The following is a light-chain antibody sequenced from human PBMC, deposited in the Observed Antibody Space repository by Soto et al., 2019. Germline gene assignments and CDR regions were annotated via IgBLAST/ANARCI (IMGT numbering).Light chain of an antibody. Sequence: QSVLTQPPSVSGAPGQRVTISCTGSSSNIGAGYDVHWYQQVPGTAPKLLVAGNRPSGVPDRFSVSKSGASASLAITGLQAEDEADYYCQSYDSSLSRRWVFGGGTKVTVL. CDR2: G. J-gene: IGLJ3*02. V-gene: IGLV1-40*01. CDR1: SSNIGAGYD. CDR3: QSYDSSLSRRWV.